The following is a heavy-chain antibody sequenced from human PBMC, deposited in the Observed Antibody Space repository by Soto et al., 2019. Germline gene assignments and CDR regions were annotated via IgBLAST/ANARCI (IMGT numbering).Heavy chain of an antibody. CDR2: INHSGST. CDR1: GGSFSGYY. V-gene: IGHV4-34*01. CDR3: ARGQIAARYPNFDY. Sequence: PSETLSLTCAVYGGSFSGYYWSWIRQPPGKGLEWIGEINHSGSTNYNPSLKSRVTISVDTSKNQFSLKLSSVTAADTAVYYCARGQIAARYPNFDYWGQGTLVTVSS. D-gene: IGHD6-6*01. J-gene: IGHJ4*02.